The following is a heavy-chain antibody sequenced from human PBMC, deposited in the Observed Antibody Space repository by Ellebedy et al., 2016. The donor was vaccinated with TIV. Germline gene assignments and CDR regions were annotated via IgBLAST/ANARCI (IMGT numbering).Heavy chain of an antibody. D-gene: IGHD6-19*01. J-gene: IGHJ4*02. Sequence: GESLKISCAASGFTFSSSAIHWVRQAPGQGLEWVAVMSYDGPEEHYADSVKGRFTISRDNSKNTLYLEMKSLRPEDTAVYYCARGGQWLFDGHIDCWGQGTLVIVSS. CDR3: ARGGQWLFDGHIDC. V-gene: IGHV3-30-3*01. CDR2: MSYDGPEE. CDR1: GFTFSSSA.